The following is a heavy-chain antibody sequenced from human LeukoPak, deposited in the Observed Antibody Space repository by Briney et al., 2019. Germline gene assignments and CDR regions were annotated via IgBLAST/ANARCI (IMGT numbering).Heavy chain of an antibody. Sequence: GGSLRLSCVASGFIFKSYGMNWVRQAPGKGLEWVSGIYTNGRTRYADFVNGRFTISRDNSKNTLFLQMHSLRAEDTAVYYCAREGIVGATEAADYWGQGTLVTVSS. J-gene: IGHJ4*02. V-gene: IGHV3-66*01. CDR1: GFIFKSYG. D-gene: IGHD1-26*01. CDR3: AREGIVGATEAADY. CDR2: IYTNGRT.